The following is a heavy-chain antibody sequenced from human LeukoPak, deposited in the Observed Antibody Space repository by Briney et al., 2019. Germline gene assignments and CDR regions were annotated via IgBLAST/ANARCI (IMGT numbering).Heavy chain of an antibody. CDR2: IYYSGST. CDR3: ARYQLLSPYYFDF. Sequence: SETLSLTCTVSGGSVSSGSYYWSWIRQPPGKGLEWIGYIYYSGSTNYNPSLKSRVTISVDTSKNQFSRKLSSVTAADTAVYYCARYQLLSPYYFDFWGQGTLVTVSS. J-gene: IGHJ4*02. CDR1: GGSVSSGSYY. V-gene: IGHV4-61*01. D-gene: IGHD2-2*01.